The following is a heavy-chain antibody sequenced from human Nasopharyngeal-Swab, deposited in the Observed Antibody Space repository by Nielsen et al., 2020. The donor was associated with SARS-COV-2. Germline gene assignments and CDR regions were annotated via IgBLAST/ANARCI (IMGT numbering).Heavy chain of an antibody. CDR2: IYPGDSDT. CDR1: GYSFTSYW. V-gene: IGHV5-51*01. J-gene: IGHJ6*02. D-gene: IGHD5/OR15-5a*01. CDR3: ARHWVYANHYYYGMDV. Sequence: GESLKISCKGSGYSFTSYWIGWVRQMLGKGLEWMGIIYPGDSDTRYSPSFQGQDTISADKSISTAYLQWSSLKASDTAMYYCARHWVYANHYYYGMDVWGQGTTVTVSS.